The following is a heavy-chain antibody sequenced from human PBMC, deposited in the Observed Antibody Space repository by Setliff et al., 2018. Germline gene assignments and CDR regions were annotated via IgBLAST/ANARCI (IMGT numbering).Heavy chain of an antibody. Sequence: SETLSLTCAVSGGSISSSNWWSWVRQPPGKGLEWIGEIYHSGSTNYNPSHKSRVTISVDKSKNQFSLKLSSVTAADTAVYYCAREGLTIFGVVIRRNYFDYWGQGTLVTVSS. CDR3: AREGLTIFGVVIRRNYFDY. CDR2: IYHSGST. J-gene: IGHJ4*02. CDR1: GGSISSSNW. V-gene: IGHV4-4*02. D-gene: IGHD3-3*01.